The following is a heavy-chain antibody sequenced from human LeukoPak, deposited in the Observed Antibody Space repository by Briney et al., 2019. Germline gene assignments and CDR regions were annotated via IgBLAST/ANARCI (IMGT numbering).Heavy chain of an antibody. CDR3: ARFIAVAGYYFDY. D-gene: IGHD6-19*01. CDR2: IYHSGST. V-gene: IGHV4-30-2*01. J-gene: IGHJ4*02. Sequence: TLSLTCTVSGGSISSGGYYWSWIRQPPGKGLEWIGYIYHSGSTYYNPSLKSRVTISVDRSKNQFSLKLSSVTAADTAVYYCARFIAVAGYYFDYWGQGTLVTVSS. CDR1: GGSISSGGYY.